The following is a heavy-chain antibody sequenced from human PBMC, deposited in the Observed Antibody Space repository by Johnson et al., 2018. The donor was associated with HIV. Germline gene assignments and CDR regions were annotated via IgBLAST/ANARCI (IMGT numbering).Heavy chain of an antibody. CDR1: GFTFINAW. D-gene: IGHD2-8*02. Sequence: EQLVESGGTLVKPGGSLSLSCAASGFTFINAWMTWVRQSPGKGLEWVGRLKSKTAGGTTDYAAPVKGRFTISRDDSKNTLYLQMNSLKTEDTALYYCTTVGGILGTYAFDIWGQGTMVTVSS. V-gene: IGHV3-15*02. CDR3: TTVGGILGTYAFDI. J-gene: IGHJ3*02. CDR2: LKSKTAGGTT.